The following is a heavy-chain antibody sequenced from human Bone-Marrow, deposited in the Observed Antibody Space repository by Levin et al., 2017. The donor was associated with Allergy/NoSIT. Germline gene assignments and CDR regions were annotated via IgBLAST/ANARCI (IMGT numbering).Heavy chain of an antibody. D-gene: IGHD3-22*01. J-gene: IGHJ3*02. V-gene: IGHV1-24*01. CDR1: GYTLTELS. CDR3: ATDRGYYDSSGTCGAFDI. CDR2: FDPEDGET. Sequence: ASVKVSCKVSGYTLTELSMHWVRQAPGKGLEWMGGFDPEDGETIYAQKFQGRVTMTEDTSTDTAYMELSSLRSEDTAVYYCATDRGYYDSSGTCGAFDIWGQGTMVTVSS.